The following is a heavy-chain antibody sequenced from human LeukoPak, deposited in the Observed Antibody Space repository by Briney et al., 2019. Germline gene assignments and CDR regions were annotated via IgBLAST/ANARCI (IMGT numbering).Heavy chain of an antibody. J-gene: IGHJ5*02. CDR1: GGSFSGYY. CDR2: INHSGST. V-gene: IGHV4-34*01. D-gene: IGHD1-14*01. Sequence: SETLSLTCAVYGGSFSGYYWSWIRQPPGKGLEWIGEINHSGSTNYNLSLKSRVTISVDTSKNQFSLKLSSVTAADTAVYYCASPEPNRSGKGSWGQGTLVTVSS. CDR3: ASPEPNRSGKGS.